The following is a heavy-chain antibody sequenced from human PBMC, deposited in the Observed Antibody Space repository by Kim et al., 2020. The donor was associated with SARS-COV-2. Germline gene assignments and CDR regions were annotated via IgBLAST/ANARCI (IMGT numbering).Heavy chain of an antibody. D-gene: IGHD7-27*01. V-gene: IGHV3-48*02. CDR3: ARVRTGSWYFDL. CDR2: ISSSSSTI. CDR1: GFTFSSYS. Sequence: GGSLRLSCAASGFTFSSYSMNWVRQAPGKGLEWVSYISSSSSTIYYADSVKDRFTISRDNAKNSLYLQMNSLRDEDTAVYYCARVRTGSWYFDLWGRGTLVTVSS. J-gene: IGHJ2*01.